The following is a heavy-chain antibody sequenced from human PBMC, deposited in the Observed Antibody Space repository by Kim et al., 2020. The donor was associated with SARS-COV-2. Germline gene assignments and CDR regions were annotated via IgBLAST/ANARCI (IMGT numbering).Heavy chain of an antibody. CDR2: INHSGGT. CDR3: SRDGRSRKYDSSCYPHDW. CDR1: GGSFGGYS. V-gene: IGHV4-34*01. D-gene: IGHD3-22*01. Sequence: SESLSLTCAVYGGSFGGYSWRWIRQPPGKGLEWIGGINHSGGTNYNPALKSRVTILVDATKNKFSLKLISVPAADKAAYYCSRDGRSRKYDSSCYPHDW. J-gene: IGHJ5*01.